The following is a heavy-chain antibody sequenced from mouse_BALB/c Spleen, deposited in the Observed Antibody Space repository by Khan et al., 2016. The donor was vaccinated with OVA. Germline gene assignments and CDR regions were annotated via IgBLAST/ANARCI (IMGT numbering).Heavy chain of an antibody. D-gene: IGHD2-2*01. CDR1: GYSFTTYY. CDR2: IDPFSGGT. J-gene: IGHJ3*01. V-gene: IGHV1-31*01. CDR3: TRHGYVARFTY. Sequence: VQLKESGPELMKPGASVKISCKASGYSFTTYYIHWMMQSHGKSLEWIGYIDPFSGGTTYTQKFKGKATLTVDSSSSTAYLHLRNLTSEDSAVFEDTRHGYVARFTYWGQGTLVTGSS.